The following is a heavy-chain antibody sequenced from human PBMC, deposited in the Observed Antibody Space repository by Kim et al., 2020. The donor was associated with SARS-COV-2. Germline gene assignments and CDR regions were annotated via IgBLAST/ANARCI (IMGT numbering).Heavy chain of an antibody. V-gene: IGHV3-13*01. CDR3: ARILRANFYDY. Sequence: TYYPGSVKGRFTISRENAKNSLYLQKNSLRAGDTAVYYCARILRANFYDYWGQGTLVTVSS. D-gene: IGHD2-15*01. CDR2: T. J-gene: IGHJ4*02.